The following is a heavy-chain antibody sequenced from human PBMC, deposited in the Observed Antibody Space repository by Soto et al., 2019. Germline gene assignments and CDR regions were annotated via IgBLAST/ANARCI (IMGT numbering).Heavy chain of an antibody. D-gene: IGHD4-17*01. J-gene: IGHJ4*02. CDR1: GFTFSIYA. CDR2: ISGSGGST. CDR3: AIEQLYGDYLSHFDY. Sequence: EVQLLESGGGLVQPGGSLRLSCAASGFTFSIYAMSWVRQAPGKGLEWVSAISGSGGSTYYADSVKGRFTISRDNSKDTLYLHMNSQRAEDTAVYYCAIEQLYGDYLSHFDYWGKVTRGTVSA. V-gene: IGHV3-23*01.